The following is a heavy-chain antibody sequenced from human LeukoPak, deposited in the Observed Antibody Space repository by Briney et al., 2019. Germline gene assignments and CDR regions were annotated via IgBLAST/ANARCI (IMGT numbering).Heavy chain of an antibody. Sequence: PGRSLRLSCAASGFTFSNAWMSWVRQAPGKGLEWVGRVRAKAESYSTAYVASVKGRFTISRDDSTNSAYLQMNSLKIEDTAVYYCARDHTGSYDLWGQGTLVTVSS. V-gene: IGHV3-72*01. CDR2: VRAKAESYST. CDR1: GFTFSNAW. CDR3: ARDHTGSYDL. J-gene: IGHJ5*02. D-gene: IGHD1-26*01.